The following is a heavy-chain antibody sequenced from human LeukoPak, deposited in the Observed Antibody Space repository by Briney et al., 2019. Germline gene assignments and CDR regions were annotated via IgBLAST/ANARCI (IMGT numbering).Heavy chain of an antibody. D-gene: IGHD3-16*01. Sequence: PSETLSPTCAVSGASISSSNWWSWVRQPPGKGLEWIGEIYHSGSTNYNPSLKSRVTISVDKSKNQFSLKLSSVTAADTAVYYCARGEFDGGVYFDYWGQGTLVTVSS. CDR2: IYHSGST. J-gene: IGHJ4*02. CDR1: GASISSSNW. V-gene: IGHV4-4*02. CDR3: ARGEFDGGVYFDY.